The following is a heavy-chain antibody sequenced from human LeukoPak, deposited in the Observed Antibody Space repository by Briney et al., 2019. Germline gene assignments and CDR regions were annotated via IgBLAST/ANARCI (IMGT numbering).Heavy chain of an antibody. CDR2: IYTSGST. CDR3: ARASRGMDV. CDR1: GGSISSGSYY. V-gene: IGHV4-61*02. J-gene: IGHJ6*02. Sequence: SETLSLTCTVSGGSISSGSYYWSWIRQPAGKGLEWIGRIYTSGSTNYNPPLKSRVTISVDTSKNQFSLKLSSVTAADTAVYYCARASRGMDVWGQGTTVTVSS.